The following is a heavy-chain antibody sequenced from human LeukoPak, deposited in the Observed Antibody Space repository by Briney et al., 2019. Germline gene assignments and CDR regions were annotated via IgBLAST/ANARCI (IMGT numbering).Heavy chain of an antibody. CDR2: IRYDGRNK. CDR1: GFTFSSYG. V-gene: IGHV3-30*02. Sequence: GGSLRLSCAASGFTFSSYGMHWVRQAPGKGLEWVAFIRYDGRNKYYADSVKGRFTISRDNSKNTLYLQMNSLRAEDTAVYYCAKDQGRFTRDYYDSSGGDSDYYYYYMDVWGKGTTVTISS. J-gene: IGHJ6*03. D-gene: IGHD3-22*01. CDR3: AKDQGRFTRDYYDSSGGDSDYYYYYMDV.